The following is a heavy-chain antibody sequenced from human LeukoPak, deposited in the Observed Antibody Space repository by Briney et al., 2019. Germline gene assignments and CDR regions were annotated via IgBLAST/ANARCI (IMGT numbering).Heavy chain of an antibody. Sequence: ETLSLTCTVSGGSISSSSYYWGWIRQPPGKGLEWVSAMSGSGGTTDSAASVRGRFTISRDNSKNTLYLQMSSLRAEDTALYYCAKGRTAVRDTFDIWGQGTVVTVSS. D-gene: IGHD2-21*02. J-gene: IGHJ3*02. CDR3: AKGRTAVRDTFDI. CDR2: MSGSGGTT. V-gene: IGHV3-23*01. CDR1: GGSISSSSYY.